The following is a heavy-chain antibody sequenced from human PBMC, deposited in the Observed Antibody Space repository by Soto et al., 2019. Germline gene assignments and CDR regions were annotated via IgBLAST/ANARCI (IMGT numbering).Heavy chain of an antibody. CDR2: INPSGGST. V-gene: IGHV1-46*01. Sequence: ASVKVTCKASGYTFTSYYMHWVRQAPGQTLEWMGIINPSGGSTSYAQKFQGRVTMTRDTSTSTVYMELSSLRSEDTAVYYCARDKGSITIFGVVTLLYGMDVWGQGTTVTVSS. CDR3: ARDKGSITIFGVVTLLYGMDV. D-gene: IGHD3-3*01. J-gene: IGHJ6*02. CDR1: GYTFTSYY.